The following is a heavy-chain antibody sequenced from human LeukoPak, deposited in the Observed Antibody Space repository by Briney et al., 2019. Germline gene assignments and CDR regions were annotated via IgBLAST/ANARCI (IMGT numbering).Heavy chain of an antibody. Sequence: SGGSLRLSCAASGFTFSSYGMHWVRQAPGKGLEWVAFIRYDGSNKYYADSVKGRFTISRDNAKNSLYLQMNSLRAEDTAVYYCARDTAMVTSDDAFDIWGQGTMVTVSS. J-gene: IGHJ3*02. CDR1: GFTFSSYG. CDR2: IRYDGSNK. CDR3: ARDTAMVTSDDAFDI. V-gene: IGHV3-30*02. D-gene: IGHD5-18*01.